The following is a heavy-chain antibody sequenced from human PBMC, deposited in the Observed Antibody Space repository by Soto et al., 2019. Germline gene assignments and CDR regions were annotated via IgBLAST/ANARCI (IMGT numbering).Heavy chain of an antibody. J-gene: IGHJ4*02. CDR2: IYYSGRT. V-gene: IGHV4-59*01. D-gene: IGHD3-9*01. CDR3: ARGRYFDWLYDY. Sequence: PSATLSLTCPVSGGSISSYYWSWIRQPPGKGLEWIGYIYYSGRTNYHPSLKSRVTVSVDTSKNQFSVTLSCVTAADTAVYYCARGRYFDWLYDYWGEGTLVTVSS. CDR1: GGSISSYY.